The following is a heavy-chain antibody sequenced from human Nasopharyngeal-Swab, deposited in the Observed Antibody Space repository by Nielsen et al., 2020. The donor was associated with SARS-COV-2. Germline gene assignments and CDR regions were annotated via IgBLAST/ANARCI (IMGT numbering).Heavy chain of an antibody. CDR2: ISCSGGDT. V-gene: IGHV3-23*01. J-gene: IGHJ4*02. CDR1: GFSFSTYA. CDR3: AKDGISSPTY. Sequence: GESLKISCAASGFSFSTYAMSWVRQAPGKGLEWVSAISCSGGDTFYADSVKGRFTISRDNSKNTLYLRMNSLIAEDTAVYYCAKDGISSPTYWGQGTLVTVSS. D-gene: IGHD6-13*01.